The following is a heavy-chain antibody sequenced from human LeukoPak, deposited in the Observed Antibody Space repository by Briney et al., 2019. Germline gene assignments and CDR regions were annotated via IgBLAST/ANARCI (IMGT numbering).Heavy chain of an antibody. D-gene: IGHD6-13*01. CDR1: GFTFSSYA. CDR3: AKDRLAAAMNPATELDY. Sequence: GGSLRLSCAASGFTFSSYAMSWVRQAPGKGLEWVSAISGSGGSTYYADSVKGRFTISRDNSKNTLYLQMNSLRAEDTAVYYCAKDRLAAAMNPATELDYWGLGTLVTVSS. CDR2: ISGSGGST. J-gene: IGHJ4*02. V-gene: IGHV3-23*01.